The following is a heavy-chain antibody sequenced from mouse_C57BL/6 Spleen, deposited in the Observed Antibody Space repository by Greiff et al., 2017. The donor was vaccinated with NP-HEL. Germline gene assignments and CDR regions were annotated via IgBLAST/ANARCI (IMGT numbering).Heavy chain of an antibody. D-gene: IGHD1-1*01. CDR2: IDPSDSYT. J-gene: IGHJ2*01. CDR1: GYTFTSYW. Sequence: VQLQQSGAELVRPGTSVKLSCKASGYTFTSYWMHWVKQRPGQGLEWIGVIDPSDSYTNYNQKFKGKATLTVDTSSSTAYMQLSSLTSEDSAVYYFARGGITTVVEALFDYWGQGTTLTVSS. V-gene: IGHV1-59*01. CDR3: ARGGITTVVEALFDY.